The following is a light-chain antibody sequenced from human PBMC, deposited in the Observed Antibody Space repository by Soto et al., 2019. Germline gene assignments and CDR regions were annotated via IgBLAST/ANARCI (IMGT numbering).Light chain of an antibody. V-gene: IGLV3-25*03. CDR1: ALPKQY. CDR2: KDT. Sequence: SYELTQPPSVSVSPGQTARISCSGDALPKQYAYWYQQKPGQAPVLVIYKDTERPSGIPERFSASSSGTTVTLTISGAQAEDEEDYYCQSADSSDTYRVFGGGTKLTVL. CDR3: QSADSSDTYRV. J-gene: IGLJ3*02.